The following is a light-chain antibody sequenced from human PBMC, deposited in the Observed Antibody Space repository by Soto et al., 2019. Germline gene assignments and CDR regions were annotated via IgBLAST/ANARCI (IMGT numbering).Light chain of an antibody. CDR3: GTWDSRLNAHV. J-gene: IGLJ1*01. V-gene: IGLV1-51*02. Sequence: QSVLMQPTSVSAAPGQKVIISCSGGTSNIGNNYACWYQHLPGTAPKLLMYEDDKRASGIPDRFSGSRSGTSATLGITGLQTGDEADYYCGTWDSRLNAHVFGTGTKVTVL. CDR2: EDD. CDR1: TSNIGNNY.